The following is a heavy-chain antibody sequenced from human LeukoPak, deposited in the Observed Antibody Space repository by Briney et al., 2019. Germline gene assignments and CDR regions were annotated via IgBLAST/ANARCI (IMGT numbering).Heavy chain of an antibody. D-gene: IGHD2-2*01. J-gene: IGHJ4*02. V-gene: IGHV4-39*01. Sequence: GSLRLSCAASGITFNSYTMNWVRQPPGKGLEWIGSIYYSGSTYYNPSLKSRVTISVDTSKNQFSLKLSSVTAADTSVYYCARQNYYCTSTSCYAVYFDYWGQGTLVTVSS. CDR1: GITFNSYT. CDR2: IYYSGST. CDR3: ARQNYYCTSTSCYAVYFDY.